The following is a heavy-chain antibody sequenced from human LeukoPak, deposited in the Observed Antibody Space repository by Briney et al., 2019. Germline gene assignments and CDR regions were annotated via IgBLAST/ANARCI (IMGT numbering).Heavy chain of an antibody. CDR3: ARLGGDDFWSGYRYYYYMDV. D-gene: IGHD3-3*01. V-gene: IGHV3-53*01. Sequence: PGGSLRLSCAAYGSTVSSNYMSWVRQAPGEGLEWVSVIYSGGSTYYADSVKGRFTVSRDNSKNTLYLQMNSLRAEDTAGYYCARLGGDDFWSGYRYYYYMDVWGKGTTVTVSS. CDR1: GSTVSSNY. CDR2: IYSGGST. J-gene: IGHJ6*03.